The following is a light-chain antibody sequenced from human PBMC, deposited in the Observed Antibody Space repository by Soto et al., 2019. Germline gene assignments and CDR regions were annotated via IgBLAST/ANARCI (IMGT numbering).Light chain of an antibody. J-gene: IGKJ5*01. CDR3: QQSYSTPT. Sequence: DIQMTQSPSSLSASVGDRVTITCRASQSISSYLNWYQQKPGKAPKLLIYAASSLQSGVPSRFSRSGSGTDFTLTISTLQPEDFATYYCQQSYSTPTVGQGTRLEIK. CDR2: AAS. CDR1: QSISSY. V-gene: IGKV1-39*01.